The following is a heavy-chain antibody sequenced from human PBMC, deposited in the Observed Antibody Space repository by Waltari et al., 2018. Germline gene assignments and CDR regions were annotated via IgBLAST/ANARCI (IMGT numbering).Heavy chain of an antibody. J-gene: IGHJ4*02. V-gene: IGHV3-74*01. CDR3: ARIVGAPPYYFDY. Sequence: EVQLVESGGGLVQPGGSLRLSGAASAFPFSSYWLSWVRQAPGKGRGWVSRINTDGSSTTYADSVRGRFTISRDNAKDTLYLQMNSLRAEDTAVYYCARIVGAPPYYFDYWGQGTLVTVSS. CDR1: AFPFSSYW. D-gene: IGHD1-26*01. CDR2: INTDGSST.